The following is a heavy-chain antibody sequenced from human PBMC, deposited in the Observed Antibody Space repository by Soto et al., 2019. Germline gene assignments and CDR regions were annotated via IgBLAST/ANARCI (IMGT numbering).Heavy chain of an antibody. CDR2: ISYDGSNK. CDR1: GFTFSSYG. V-gene: IGHV3-30*18. Sequence: ESGGGVVQPGRSLRLSCAASGFTFSSYGMHWVRQAPGKGLEWVAVISYDGSNKYYADSVKGRFTISRDNSKNTLYLQMNSLRAEDTAVYYCAKDHRIAAAGTILYGMDVWGQGTTVTVSS. CDR3: AKDHRIAAAGTILYGMDV. D-gene: IGHD6-13*01. J-gene: IGHJ6*02.